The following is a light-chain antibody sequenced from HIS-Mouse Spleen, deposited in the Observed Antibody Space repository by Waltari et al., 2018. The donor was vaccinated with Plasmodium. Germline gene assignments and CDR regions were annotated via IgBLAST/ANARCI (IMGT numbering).Light chain of an antibody. CDR3: AAWDDSLNGV. CDR1: SSNLCITP. J-gene: IGLJ3*02. CDR2: SNN. V-gene: IGLV1-44*01. Sequence: QSLLPQPPSASGTPGQMLTLSCSRTSSNLCITPLNLYQHLPGPAPKLRIYSNNQRPSGVHDRFTGSKSGTSASLAISGLQSEDEADYYCAAWDDSLNGVFGGGTKLTVL.